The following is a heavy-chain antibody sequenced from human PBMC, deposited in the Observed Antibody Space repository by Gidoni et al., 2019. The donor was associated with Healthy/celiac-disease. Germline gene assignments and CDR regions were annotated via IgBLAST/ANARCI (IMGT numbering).Heavy chain of an antibody. J-gene: IGHJ6*02. CDR2: IIPSFGTA. Sequence: QLQLLQSVADVKKPGSSLTFSCNASGVHFSSYDISWVRQAPGQGLEVMGGIIPSFGTANYEQKFQGRVTITADESTSTAYMELSSLRSEDTVVYYCARLPDWGDYYYGMDVWGQGTTVTVSS. V-gene: IGHV1-69*01. CDR3: ARLPDWGDYYYGMDV. CDR1: GVHFSSYD. D-gene: IGHD7-27*01.